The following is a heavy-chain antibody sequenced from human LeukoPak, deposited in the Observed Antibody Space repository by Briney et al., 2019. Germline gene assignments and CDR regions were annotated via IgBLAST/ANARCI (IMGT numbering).Heavy chain of an antibody. CDR1: GGSISSYY. CDR2: IYYSGST. V-gene: IGHV4-59*08. J-gene: IGHJ4*02. D-gene: IGHD3-16*01. CDR3: ARHSFHYVWGSYADY. Sequence: SETLSLTCTVSGGSISSYYWSWIRQPPGKGLEWIGYIYYSGSTNYNPSLKSRVTISVDTSKNQFPLKLSSVTAADTAVYYCARHSFHYVWGSYADYWGQGTLVTVSS.